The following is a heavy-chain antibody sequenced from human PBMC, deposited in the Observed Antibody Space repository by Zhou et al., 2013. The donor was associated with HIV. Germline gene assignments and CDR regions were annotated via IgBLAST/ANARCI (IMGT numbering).Heavy chain of an antibody. J-gene: IGHJ6*03. CDR2: LNPNSGNT. V-gene: IGHV1-8*01. CDR3: ARVPQSSYFYYMDV. CDR1: GYTFTNYD. Sequence: QVQVVQSGAEVRKPGASVKVSYKASGYTFTNYDMNWVRQATGQGLEWMGWLNPNSGNTGYAQKFQGRITITRNTSISTAYMELSSLRSEDTAIYYCARVPQSSYFYYMDVWGKGTTVTVSS.